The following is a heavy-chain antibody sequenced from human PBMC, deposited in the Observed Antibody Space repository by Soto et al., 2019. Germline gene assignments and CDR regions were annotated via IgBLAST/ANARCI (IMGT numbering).Heavy chain of an antibody. D-gene: IGHD6-13*01. CDR1: GGSFSGYY. J-gene: IGHJ5*02. CDR3: ARGFPGYSSSWYGKKASWFDP. V-gene: IGHV4-34*01. Sequence: SETLSHTCAVYGGSFSGYYWSWIRQPPGKGLEWFGEINHSGSTNYNPSLKSRVTISVDTSKNQFSLKLSSVTAADTAVYYCARGFPGYSSSWYGKKASWFDPWGQGTLVTVSS. CDR2: INHSGST.